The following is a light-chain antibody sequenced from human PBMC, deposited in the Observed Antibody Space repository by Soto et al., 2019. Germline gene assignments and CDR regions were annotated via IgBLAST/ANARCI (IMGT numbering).Light chain of an antibody. J-gene: IGLJ2*01. CDR1: SSNIGDNY. CDR2: DNA. CDR3: GTWDTSLSAVV. V-gene: IGLV1-51*01. Sequence: QSVLTQPPSVSAAPGQKVTISCSGSSSNIGDNYVSWYQQLPGTAPKLLIYDNAQRPSGIPDRFSGSQSGTSATLGITGLQTGDEADYYCGTWDTSLSAVVFGGGTKVTVL.